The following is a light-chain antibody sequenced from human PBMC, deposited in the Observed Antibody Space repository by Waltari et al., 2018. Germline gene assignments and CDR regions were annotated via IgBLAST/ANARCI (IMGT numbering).Light chain of an antibody. CDR1: HLITNW. V-gene: IGKV1-5*03. CDR3: QHYSPYSWT. CDR2: KAS. J-gene: IGKJ1*01. Sequence: DIQMTQSPSTLSASVGDRVTITCRASHLITNWLAWYQQKPGKAPRLLIYKASSLESGVPSRFSGSGSGTEFTLTISKLQPDDFATYFCQHYSPYSWTFGQGTKVEIK.